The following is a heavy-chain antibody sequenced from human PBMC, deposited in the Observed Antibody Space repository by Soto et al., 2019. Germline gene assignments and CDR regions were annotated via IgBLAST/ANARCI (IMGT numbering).Heavy chain of an antibody. CDR3: ARSDPPYCSGGSCYFHYYYGMDV. V-gene: IGHV1-3*01. J-gene: IGHJ6*02. CDR2: INAGNGNT. Sequence: QVQLVQSGAEVKKPGASVKVSCKASGYTFTSYAMHWVRQAPGQRLEWMGWINAGNGNTKYSQKFQGRVTITRDTSASNAYMELSSLRSEDTAVYYCARSDPPYCSGGSCYFHYYYGMDVWGQGTTVTVSS. D-gene: IGHD2-15*01. CDR1: GYTFTSYA.